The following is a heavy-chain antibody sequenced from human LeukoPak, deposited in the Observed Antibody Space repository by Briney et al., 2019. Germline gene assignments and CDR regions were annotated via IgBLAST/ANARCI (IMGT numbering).Heavy chain of an antibody. CDR3: ARTRGFYYYYYMDV. D-gene: IGHD5-12*01. Sequence: SETLSLTCTVSGGSLSSSSYYWGWIRQPPGKGLEWIGSIYYSGSTYYNPSLKSRVTISVDTSKNQFSLKLSSVTAADTAVYYCARTRGFYYYYYMDVWGKGTTVTVSS. V-gene: IGHV4-39*07. CDR1: GGSLSSSSYY. J-gene: IGHJ6*03. CDR2: IYYSGST.